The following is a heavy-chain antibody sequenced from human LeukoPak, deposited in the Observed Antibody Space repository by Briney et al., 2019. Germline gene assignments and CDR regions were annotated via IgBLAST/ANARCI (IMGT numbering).Heavy chain of an antibody. CDR2: ISSSSSTI. Sequence: GGSLRLSCAASGFTFSSYSMNWVRQAPGKGLEWVSYISSSSSTIYYADSVKGRFTISRDNAKNSLYLQMNSLRAEDTAVYYCASFGDCDGNYYYYMDVWGKGTTVTVSS. D-gene: IGHD2-21*02. CDR1: GFTFSSYS. CDR3: ASFGDCDGNYYYYMDV. J-gene: IGHJ6*03. V-gene: IGHV3-48*01.